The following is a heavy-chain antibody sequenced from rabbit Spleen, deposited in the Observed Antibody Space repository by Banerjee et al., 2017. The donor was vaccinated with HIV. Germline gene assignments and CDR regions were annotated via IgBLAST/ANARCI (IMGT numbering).Heavy chain of an antibody. D-gene: IGHD2-1*01. CDR2: IYAGSSGST. Sequence: QSLEESGGDLVKPGASLTLTCKASGFTLSSTYWICWVRQAPGKGLECIACIYAGSSGSTYYASWAKGRFTISKTSSTTVTLQMTSLTAADTATYFCARGSAAMTMVITGFYFNLWGPGTLVTVS. V-gene: IGHV1S40*01. J-gene: IGHJ4*01. CDR1: GFTLSSTYW. CDR3: ARGSAAMTMVITGFYFNL.